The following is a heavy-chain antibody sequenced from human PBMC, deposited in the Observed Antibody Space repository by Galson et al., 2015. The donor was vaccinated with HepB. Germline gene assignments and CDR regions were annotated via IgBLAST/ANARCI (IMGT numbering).Heavy chain of an antibody. CDR3: ARSLGLLGPNFDN. CDR1: GFSLRTTGVG. J-gene: IGHJ4*02. Sequence: PALVKPTQTLTLTCTFSGFSLRTTGVGVGWVRQSPGKALEWLALIYWSDDKHYSPSLRSRLTITKDTSKNQVVLTMTNLDPMDTATYYCARSLGLLGPNFDNWGQGNLVTVSS. D-gene: IGHD3-16*01. CDR2: IYWSDDK. V-gene: IGHV2-5*01.